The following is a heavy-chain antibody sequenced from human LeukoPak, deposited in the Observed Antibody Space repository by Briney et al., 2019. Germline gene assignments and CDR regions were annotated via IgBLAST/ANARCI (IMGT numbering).Heavy chain of an antibody. CDR1: GFTFSSYE. CDR2: ISSSGSTI. V-gene: IGHV3-48*03. J-gene: IGHJ4*02. CDR3: ARSLHSPIFDY. Sequence: PGGSLRLSCAASGFTFSSYEMNWVRQAPGKGLEWVSYISSSGSTIYYADSVKGRFTISRDNAKNSLYLQMNSLRAEDTAVYYCARSLHSPIFDYWGQGTLATVSS. D-gene: IGHD5-24*01.